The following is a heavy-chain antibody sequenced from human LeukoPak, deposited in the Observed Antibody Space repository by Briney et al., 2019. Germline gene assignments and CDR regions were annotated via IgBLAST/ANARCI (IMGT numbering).Heavy chain of an antibody. V-gene: IGHV1-18*01. CDR1: GGTFSSYA. J-gene: IGHJ4*02. CDR2: ISAYNGNT. Sequence: ASVKVSCKASGGTFSSYAISWVRQAPGQGLEWMGWISAYNGNTNYAQKLQGRVTMTTDTSTSIAYMELRSLRSDDTAVYYCAREMATISDYWGQGTLVTVSS. D-gene: IGHD5-24*01. CDR3: AREMATISDY.